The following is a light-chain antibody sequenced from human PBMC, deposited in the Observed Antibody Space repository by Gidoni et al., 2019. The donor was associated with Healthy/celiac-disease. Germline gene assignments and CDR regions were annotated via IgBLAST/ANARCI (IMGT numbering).Light chain of an antibody. J-gene: IGKJ1*01. V-gene: IGKV1-39*01. CDR3: QQSYSTPWR. CDR1: QSISSY. CDR2: AAS. Sequence: DIQMTQSPSSLSASVGDRVTITCRASQSISSYLNWYQQKPGKAPKLLIYAASCLQSGVPSRFSGSGSGTDFTLTISSLQPEDFATYYCQQSYSTPWRFGQGTKVEIK.